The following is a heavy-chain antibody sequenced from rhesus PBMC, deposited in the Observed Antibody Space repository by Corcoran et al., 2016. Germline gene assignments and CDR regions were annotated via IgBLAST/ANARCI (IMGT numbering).Heavy chain of an antibody. J-gene: IGHJ1*01. CDR1: GFTFSSYG. V-gene: IGHV3S5*01. D-gene: IGHD6-31*01. CDR2: ISKGGGGT. CDR3: AKDPRIAAAPEYFEF. Sequence: EVQLVESGGGLVQPGGSLRLSCAASGFTFSSYGMSWVRQAPGKGLERVLYISKGGGGTNYADSVKGRFTISRDNSKNTLSLQMNSLRAEDTAVYYCAKDPRIAAAPEYFEFWGQGALVTVSS.